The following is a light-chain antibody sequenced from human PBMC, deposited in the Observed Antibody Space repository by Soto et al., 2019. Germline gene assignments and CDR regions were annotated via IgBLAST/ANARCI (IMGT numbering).Light chain of an antibody. CDR1: QTVSNNY. V-gene: IGKV3-20*01. CDR2: GAS. Sequence: EIVLTQSPGTLSLSPGDRATLSCRASQTVSNNYLAWCQQKPGQAPRVIMYGASRRATGIPDRFSGGGPGTDFTLTISRLEPEDFAVYFCQQYHNSPIIFGQGTQLEIK. J-gene: IGKJ5*01. CDR3: QQYHNSPII.